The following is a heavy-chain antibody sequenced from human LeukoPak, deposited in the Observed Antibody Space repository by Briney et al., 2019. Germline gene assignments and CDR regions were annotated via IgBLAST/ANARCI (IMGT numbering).Heavy chain of an antibody. J-gene: IGHJ3*02. CDR3: ARAKNYGDYGPDAFDI. D-gene: IGHD4-17*01. Sequence: SETLSLTCAVYGGSFSGYYWSWIRQPPGKGLEWIGEINHSGSTNYNPSLKSRVTISVDTSKNQFSLKLSSVTAADTAVYYCARAKNYGDYGPDAFDIWGQGTMVTVSS. CDR1: GGSFSGYY. V-gene: IGHV4-34*01. CDR2: INHSGST.